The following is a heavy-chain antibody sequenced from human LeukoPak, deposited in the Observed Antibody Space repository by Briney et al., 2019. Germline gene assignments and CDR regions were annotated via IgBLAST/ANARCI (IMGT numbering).Heavy chain of an antibody. CDR1: GYSFTSYW. J-gene: IGHJ6*02. Sequence: GESLKISCKGSGYSFTSYWIGWVRQTPGKGLEWMGIIYPGDSDTRYSPSFQGQVTISADKSISTAYLQWSSLKASDTAMYYCARHFYGDCAMGYYYYGMDVWGQGTTVTVSS. D-gene: IGHD4-17*01. CDR3: ARHFYGDCAMGYYYYGMDV. V-gene: IGHV5-51*01. CDR2: IYPGDSDT.